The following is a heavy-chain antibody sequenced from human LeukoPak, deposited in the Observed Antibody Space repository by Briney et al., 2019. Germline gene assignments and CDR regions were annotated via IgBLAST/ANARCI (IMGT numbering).Heavy chain of an antibody. D-gene: IGHD3-10*01. CDR1: GFIFSSYA. J-gene: IGHJ4*02. CDR2: ISSNGGST. Sequence: QPGGSLRLSCAASGFIFSSYAMHWVRQAPGKGLEYVSAISSNGGSTYYANSVKGRFTISRDNSKNTLYLQMGSLRAEDMAVYYCARWGYYYGSGSYYAAGYFDYWGQGTLVTVSS. V-gene: IGHV3-64*01. CDR3: ARWGYYYGSGSYYAAGYFDY.